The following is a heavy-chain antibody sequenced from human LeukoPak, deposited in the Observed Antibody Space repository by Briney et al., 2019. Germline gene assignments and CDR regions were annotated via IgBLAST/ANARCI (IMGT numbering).Heavy chain of an antibody. V-gene: IGHV4-61*02. J-gene: IGHJ4*02. CDR3: ASTSLTTGNYFDY. D-gene: IGHD4-17*01. CDR2: IYISGST. CDR1: GGSISSGGHY. Sequence: SETLSLTCTVSGGSISSGGHYWSWIRQPAGKGLEWIGRIYISGSTNYNPSLKSRVTISVDTSKNQFSLKLNSVTAADTAVYYCASTSLTTGNYFDYWGRGTLVTVSS.